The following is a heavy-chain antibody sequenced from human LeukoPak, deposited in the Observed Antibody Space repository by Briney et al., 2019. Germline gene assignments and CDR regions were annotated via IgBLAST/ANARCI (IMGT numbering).Heavy chain of an antibody. D-gene: IGHD4-17*01. Sequence: GESLKISSKGSGYSFTSYWISWVRQMPGKGLEWMGRIDPSDSYTNYSPSFQGHVTISADKSISTAYLQWSSLKASDTAMYYCARHGGTMTSAFDIWGQGTMVTVSS. V-gene: IGHV5-10-1*01. CDR3: ARHGGTMTSAFDI. CDR2: IDPSDSYT. J-gene: IGHJ3*02. CDR1: GYSFTSYW.